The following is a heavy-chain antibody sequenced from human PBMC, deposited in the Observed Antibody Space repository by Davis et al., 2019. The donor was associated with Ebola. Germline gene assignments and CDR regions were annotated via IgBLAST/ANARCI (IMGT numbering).Heavy chain of an antibody. V-gene: IGHV1-69*13. J-gene: IGHJ5*02. CDR3: ARCPYLDSSGSNWFDP. D-gene: IGHD3-22*01. Sequence: SVKVSCKASGGTFSSYAISWVRQAPGQGLEWMGGIIPIFGTANYAQKFQGRVTITADESTSTAYMELSSLRSEDTAVYYCARCPYLDSSGSNWFDPWGQGTLVTVSS. CDR1: GGTFSSYA. CDR2: IIPIFGTA.